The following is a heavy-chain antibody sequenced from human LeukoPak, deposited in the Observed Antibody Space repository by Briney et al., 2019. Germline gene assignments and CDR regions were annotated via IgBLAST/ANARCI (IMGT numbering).Heavy chain of an antibody. D-gene: IGHD6-13*01. J-gene: IGHJ6*03. V-gene: IGHV3-20*04. Sequence: GGSLRLSCAASGFTFSSSAMNWVRQAPGKGLEWVSGINWNGGSTGYADSVKGRFTISRDNAKNSLYLQMNSLRAEDTALYYCAREYSSSWYAQYYYYYYYMDVWGKGTTVTVSS. CDR2: INWNGGST. CDR3: AREYSSSWYAQYYYYYYYMDV. CDR1: GFTFSSSA.